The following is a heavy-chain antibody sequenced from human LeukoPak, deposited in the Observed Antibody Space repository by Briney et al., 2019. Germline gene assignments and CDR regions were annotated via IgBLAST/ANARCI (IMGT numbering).Heavy chain of an antibody. CDR1: GYSFTSYW. V-gene: IGHV5-51*01. J-gene: IGHJ4*02. CDR2: IYPGDSDT. D-gene: IGHD3-3*01. CDR3: ARLTVNDFWSGYYTPNYFDN. Sequence: GESLKISCKGSGYSFTSYWIGWVRQMPGKGLEWMGIIYPGDSDTRYSPSRQGQVTTSADKSISTAYLQWSSLKASDTAMYYCARLTVNDFWSGYYTPNYFDNWGQGTLVTVSS.